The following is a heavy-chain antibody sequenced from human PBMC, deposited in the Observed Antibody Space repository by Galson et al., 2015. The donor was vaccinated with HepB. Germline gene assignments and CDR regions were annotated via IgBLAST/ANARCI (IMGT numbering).Heavy chain of an antibody. J-gene: IGHJ4*02. CDR2: ISYDGSNK. CDR1: RVNFHNYG. V-gene: IGHV3-30*18. D-gene: IGHD3-16*01. Sequence: SLRLSCAASRVNFHNYGMHWVRQAPGKGLEWVALISYDGSNKDYAESVKGRFTISRDNSKNTLHLQMNNLRPEDAAVYYCAKYDYAWGSLPFGGGIDYWGQGTLVTVSS. CDR3: AKYDYAWGSLPFGGGIDY.